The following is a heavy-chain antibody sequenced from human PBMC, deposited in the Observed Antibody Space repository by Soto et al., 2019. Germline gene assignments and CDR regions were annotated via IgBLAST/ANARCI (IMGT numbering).Heavy chain of an antibody. CDR1: GFTFNNYA. J-gene: IGHJ6*02. CDR2: INSSGGST. CDR3: AKLVIGYSYGMDV. D-gene: IGHD2-15*01. V-gene: IGHV3-23*01. Sequence: VQLLASGGGLVQPGGSRRLSCAASGFTFNNYAMNWVRQAPGKGLEWVSAINSSGGSTYYADSVKGRFTISRDNSKNTLYLQMNSLRAEDTAVYYCAKLVIGYSYGMDVWGQGTTVTVSS.